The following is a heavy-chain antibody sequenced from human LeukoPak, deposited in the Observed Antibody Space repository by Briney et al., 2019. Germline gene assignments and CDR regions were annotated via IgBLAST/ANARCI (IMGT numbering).Heavy chain of an antibody. Sequence: PGGSLRLSSAASGFTFSSYSMNWVRQAPGKGLEWVSSISSSSSYIYYADSVKGRFTISRDNAKNSLYLQMNSLRAEDTAVYYCARDGYYDFWSGPYTVYFDYWGQGTLVTVSS. CDR2: ISSSSSYI. V-gene: IGHV3-21*01. J-gene: IGHJ4*02. D-gene: IGHD3-3*01. CDR1: GFTFSSYS. CDR3: ARDGYYDFWSGPYTVYFDY.